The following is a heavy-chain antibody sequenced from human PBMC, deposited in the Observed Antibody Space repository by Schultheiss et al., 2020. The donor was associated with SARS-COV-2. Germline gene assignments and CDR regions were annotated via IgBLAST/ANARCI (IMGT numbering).Heavy chain of an antibody. V-gene: IGHV2-5*01. CDR2: IYWHDEK. CDR3: ARTYGTELKGSGDYDDQDWFHP. J-gene: IGHJ5*02. D-gene: IGHD4-17*01. CDR1: GFSLNTTGVG. Sequence: SGPTLVKPTQTLTLTCTFSGFSLNTTGVGVGWIRQPPGKALQWLAVIYWHDEKRYSPSLKSRLTITKDTSKKHVALTMTNMDPVDTGTYYCARTYGTELKGSGDYDDQDWFHPWGQGTLVTVSS.